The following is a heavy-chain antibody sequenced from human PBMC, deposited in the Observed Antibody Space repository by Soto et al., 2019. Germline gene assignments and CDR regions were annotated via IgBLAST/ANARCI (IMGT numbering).Heavy chain of an antibody. J-gene: IGHJ2*01. V-gene: IGHV3-23*01. CDR2: ISGNGGAT. CDR1: GFTFTSYA. D-gene: IGHD1-26*01. Sequence: GGSLRLSCAASGFTFTSYAMNWGRQGPWKELEWVSGISGNGGATYYADSVKGRFTISRDNSRDTLYLQMNSLRAEDTAVHLCAKAYRSYSGSYGGRYFALWGRGTLVTVSS. CDR3: AKAYRSYSGSYGGRYFAL.